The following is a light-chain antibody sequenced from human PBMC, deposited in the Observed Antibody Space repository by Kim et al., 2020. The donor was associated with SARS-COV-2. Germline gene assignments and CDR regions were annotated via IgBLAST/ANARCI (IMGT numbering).Light chain of an antibody. CDR1: SSNIVSKT. CDR3: AAWDGSLNGVV. Sequence: GQRVTISCSGSSSNIVSKTVNWYQQLPGTAPKLLIYSNDQRPSGVPDRISGSKSGTSASLAISGLQSEDEADYYCAAWDGSLNGVVFGGGTQLTVL. V-gene: IGLV1-44*01. J-gene: IGLJ2*01. CDR2: SND.